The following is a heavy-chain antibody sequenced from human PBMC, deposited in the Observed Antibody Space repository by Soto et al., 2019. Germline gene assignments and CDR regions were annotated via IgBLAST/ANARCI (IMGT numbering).Heavy chain of an antibody. CDR2: ISSSSTI. Sequence: GGSLRLSCAASGFTFSSYSMNWVRQAPGKGLEWVSYISSSSTIYYADSVKGRFTISRDNAKNSLYLQMNSLRDEDTAVYYCARGEGRYCSSTGCSYYYYGMDVWGQGTTVTVSS. V-gene: IGHV3-48*02. D-gene: IGHD2-2*01. J-gene: IGHJ6*02. CDR3: ARGEGRYCSSTGCSYYYYGMDV. CDR1: GFTFSSYS.